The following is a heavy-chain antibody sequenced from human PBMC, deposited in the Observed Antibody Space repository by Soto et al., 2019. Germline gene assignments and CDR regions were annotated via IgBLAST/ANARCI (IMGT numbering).Heavy chain of an antibody. CDR3: ARGIAAADPEPRFYYYYSGMDV. Sequence: QVQLVQSGAEVKKPGSSVKVSCKASGGTFSSYAISWVRQAPGQGLEWMGGIIPIFGTANYAQKFQGRVTITADESTSTAYMELSSLRSEDTAVYYCARGIAAADPEPRFYYYYSGMDVWGQGTTVTVSS. J-gene: IGHJ6*02. CDR1: GGTFSSYA. D-gene: IGHD6-13*01. V-gene: IGHV1-69*01. CDR2: IIPIFGTA.